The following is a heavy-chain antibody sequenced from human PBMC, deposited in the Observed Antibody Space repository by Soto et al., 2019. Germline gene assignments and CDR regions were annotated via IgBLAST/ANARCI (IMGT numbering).Heavy chain of an antibody. CDR1: GGAMSSYY. J-gene: IGHJ5*02. D-gene: IGHD6-19*01. CDR3: ARGVGGSGLNWFDP. Sequence: PSETLSLTCTVSGGAMSSYYWSWFRQPAGKGLEWIGHIYASGSANYNPSLNSRLTMSVDRSKSQFSMKLASVTAADTAVYYCARGVGGSGLNWFDPWGQGTLVTVSS. CDR2: IYASGSA. V-gene: IGHV4-4*07.